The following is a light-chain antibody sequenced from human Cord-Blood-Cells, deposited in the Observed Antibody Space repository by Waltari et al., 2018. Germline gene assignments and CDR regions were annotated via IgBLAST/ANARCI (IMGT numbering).Light chain of an antibody. CDR2: RNN. V-gene: IGLV1-47*01. J-gene: IGLJ1*01. CDR3: AAWDDSLSGYV. CDR1: SSNIGSNY. Sequence: QSVLTQPPSASGTPGQRVTISCSGSSSNIGSNYVYWYQQLPGTAPKLRIYRNNQRPSGVPDRVSGSKSGTSASLAISGLRSEDEADYYCAAWDDSLSGYVFGTGTKVTVL.